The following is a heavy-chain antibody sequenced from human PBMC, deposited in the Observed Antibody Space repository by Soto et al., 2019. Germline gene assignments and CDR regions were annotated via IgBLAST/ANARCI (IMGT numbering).Heavy chain of an antibody. CDR2: IYYSGST. CDR3: ARYSSGWYGWFDP. D-gene: IGHD6-19*01. CDR1: GGSISSGGYY. Sequence: QVQLQESGPGLVKPSQTLSLTCTISGGSISSGGYYWSWIRQHPGKGLEWIGYIYYSGSTYYNPSLKSRVTISVDTSKNQFSLKLSSVTAADTAVYYCARYSSGWYGWFDPWGQGTLVTVSS. J-gene: IGHJ5*02. V-gene: IGHV4-31*03.